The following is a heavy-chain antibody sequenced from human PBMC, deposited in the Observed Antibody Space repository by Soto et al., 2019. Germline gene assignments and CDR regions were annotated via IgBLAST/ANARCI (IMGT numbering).Heavy chain of an antibody. CDR1: GGSMSSGDYY. CDR3: AREGWADTAGFEP. D-gene: IGHD5-18*01. J-gene: IGHJ5*02. CDR2: INYSGST. Sequence: QVQLQESGPGLVKPAQTLSLTCSVSGGSMSSGDYYWSWIRQHPGKGLEWIGYINYSGSTYYNPSLKRRVTISVDTSKSQFSLNLSSVTAADTAVYYCAREGWADTAGFEPWGQGTLVTVSS. V-gene: IGHV4-31*03.